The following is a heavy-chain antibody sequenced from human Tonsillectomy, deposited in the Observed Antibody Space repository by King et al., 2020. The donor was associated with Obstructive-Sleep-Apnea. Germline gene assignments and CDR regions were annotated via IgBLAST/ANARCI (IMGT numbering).Heavy chain of an antibody. J-gene: IGHJ4*02. CDR3: ARDFRWAHDY. D-gene: IGHD1-26*01. CDR1: GFTFDTYS. CDR2: ISETSRTS. V-gene: IGHV3-48*04. Sequence: VQLVESGGGLVQPGGSLRLSCAASGFTFDTYSMNWVRQAPGKGLELISYISETSRTSYYADPLKGRFTISRDNARGSMFLEMNSLRADDTAVYYCARDFRWAHDYWGQGILVTVSS.